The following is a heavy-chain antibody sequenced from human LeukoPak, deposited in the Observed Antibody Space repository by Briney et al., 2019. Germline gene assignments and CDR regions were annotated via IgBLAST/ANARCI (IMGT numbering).Heavy chain of an antibody. CDR3: ARDNAGVCSSTSCSGDWFDP. V-gene: IGHV4-59*01. CDR1: GGSISSYY. Sequence: SETLSLTCTVSGGSISSYYWSWIRQPPGKGLEWIGYIYYSGSTNYNPSLKSRVTISVDTSKNQFSLKLSSVTAADTAVYYCARDNAGVCSSTSCSGDWFDPWGQGTLVTVSS. D-gene: IGHD2-2*01. CDR2: IYYSGST. J-gene: IGHJ5*02.